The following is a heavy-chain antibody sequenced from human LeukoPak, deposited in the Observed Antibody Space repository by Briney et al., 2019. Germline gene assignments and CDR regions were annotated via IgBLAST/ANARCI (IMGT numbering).Heavy chain of an antibody. CDR3: ATEGRRYYFDF. Sequence: GASVKVSCKASGYTFTSYAMHWVRQAPGQRLGWMGWINAGNGKTKYSQKVQGRVTMTRDASKSTVYMQLSSLRSEDTAVYYCATEGRRYYFDFWGHGTLVTVSS. J-gene: IGHJ4*01. CDR2: INAGNGKT. CDR1: GYTFTSYA. V-gene: IGHV1-3*01.